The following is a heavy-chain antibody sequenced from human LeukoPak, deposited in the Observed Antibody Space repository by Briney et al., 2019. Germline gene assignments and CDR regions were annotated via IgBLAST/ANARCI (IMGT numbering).Heavy chain of an antibody. CDR3: VRDRMAVPFAQYCSDGTCYFRGGAAFDI. V-gene: IGHV3-30*04. J-gene: IGHJ3*02. CDR1: GFTFSSYA. D-gene: IGHD2-15*01. Sequence: PGRSLRLSCAASGFTFSSYAMHWVRQAPGKGLEWVAVISYDGSNKYYADSVRGRFTISRDDSKVYLQMDDLRTEDTALYYCVRDRMAVPFAQYCSDGTCYFRGGAAFDIWGQGTMVTVSS. CDR2: ISYDGSNK.